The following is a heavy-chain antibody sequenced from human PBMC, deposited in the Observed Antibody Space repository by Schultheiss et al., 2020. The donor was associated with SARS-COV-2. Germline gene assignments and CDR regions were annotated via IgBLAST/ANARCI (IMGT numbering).Heavy chain of an antibody. D-gene: IGHD6-13*01. Sequence: SETLSLTCTVSGGSISSGGYYWSWIRQPPGKGLEWIGEINHSGSTNYNPSLKSRVTMSVDTSKNQFSLKLSSVTAADTAVYYCARDAPIELAIAAAGTYYYGMDVWGQGTTVTVSS. CDR2: INHSGST. CDR1: GGSISSGGYY. V-gene: IGHV4-61*08. J-gene: IGHJ6*02. CDR3: ARDAPIELAIAAAGTYYYGMDV.